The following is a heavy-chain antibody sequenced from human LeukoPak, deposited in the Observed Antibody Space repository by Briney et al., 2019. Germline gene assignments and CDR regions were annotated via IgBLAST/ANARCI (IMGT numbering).Heavy chain of an antibody. CDR1: GGTFSSYA. CDR2: IIPIFGTA. Sequence: SVKVSCRASGGTFSSYAISWVRQAPGQGLEWMGGIIPIFGTANYAQKFQGRVTITTDESTSTAYMELSSLRSEDTAVYYCASRYCSSTSCLDYWGQGTLVTVSS. CDR3: ASRYCSSTSCLDY. J-gene: IGHJ4*02. V-gene: IGHV1-69*05. D-gene: IGHD2-2*01.